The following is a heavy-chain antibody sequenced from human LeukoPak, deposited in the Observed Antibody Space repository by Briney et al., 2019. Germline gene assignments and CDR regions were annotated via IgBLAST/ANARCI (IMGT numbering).Heavy chain of an antibody. CDR1: GGSFNGYY. D-gene: IGHD3-22*01. CDR3: ARDDISRPQSL. J-gene: IGHJ4*02. V-gene: IGHV4-34*01. Sequence: PSETLSLTCAVYGGSFNGYYWTWIRQPPGKGLEWIGGINHSGSTNYNPSLKSRVTISVDTSKNQFSLRLSSVTAADAAVYYCARDDISRPQSLWGQGTLVTVSS. CDR2: INHSGST.